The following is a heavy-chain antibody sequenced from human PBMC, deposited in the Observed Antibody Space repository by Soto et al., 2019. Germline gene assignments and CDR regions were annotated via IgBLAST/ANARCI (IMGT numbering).Heavy chain of an antibody. CDR3: ARDQGSHPGD. Sequence: QVQLQESGPGLVRPSGTVSLTCAVSGVSISSDNWWSWVRQPPGKALEWIGEIHHSGSTNYNPPRKSRVTMSVVTSKDLSSLTLNSVTASDTAFYYCARDQGSHPGDWGQGTLVSVSS. CDR2: IHHSGST. J-gene: IGHJ4*02. CDR1: GVSISSDNW. V-gene: IGHV4-4*02. D-gene: IGHD6-13*01.